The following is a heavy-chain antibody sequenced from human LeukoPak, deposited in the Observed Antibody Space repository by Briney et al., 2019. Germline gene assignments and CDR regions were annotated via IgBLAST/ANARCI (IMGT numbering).Heavy chain of an antibody. CDR3: ARGGTGDLGY. J-gene: IGHJ4*02. Sequence: TASETLSLTCTVSGGSISSYYWSWIRQPPGKGLEWIGYIYYSGSTNYNPSLKSRVTISVDTSKNQFSLKLSSVTAADTAVYYCARGGTGDLGYWGQGTLVTVSP. V-gene: IGHV4-59*01. D-gene: IGHD7-27*01. CDR2: IYYSGST. CDR1: GGSISSYY.